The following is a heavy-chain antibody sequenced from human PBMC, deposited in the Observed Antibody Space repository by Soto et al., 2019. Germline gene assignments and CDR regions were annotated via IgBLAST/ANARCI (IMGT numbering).Heavy chain of an antibody. CDR3: AHIRYYVSSGYYYEFFDY. CDR2: LYWDDDK. J-gene: IGHJ4*02. V-gene: IGHV2-5*02. CDR1: GFSLSTSGVG. D-gene: IGHD3-22*01. Sequence: QITLKESGPTLVKPTQTLTLTCTVSGFSLSTSGVGVGWIRQPPGKALEWLALLYWDDDKRYSPSLKSRLTITKDTSKNQVVLTMTNMDSVDTGTYFCAHIRYYVSSGYYYEFFDYWGQGTLVTVSS.